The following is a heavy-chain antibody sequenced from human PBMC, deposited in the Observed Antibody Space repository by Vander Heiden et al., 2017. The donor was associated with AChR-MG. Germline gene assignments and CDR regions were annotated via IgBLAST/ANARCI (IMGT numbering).Heavy chain of an antibody. V-gene: IGHV3-74*01. D-gene: IGHD3-22*01. CDR2: MNSEASST. J-gene: IGHJ4*02. CDR3: VKRSSGGGYYDN. CDR1: GFSSTAYW. Sequence: EVQRVESGGGLVEPGGSLTVSCPASGFSSTAYWMPLVRQGQGTGPECVSRMNSEASSTNYADSVKCRFTISRDNAKNTLFLQMNSLKNEDTAVYYCVKRSSGGGYYDNWGQGTLVTVSS.